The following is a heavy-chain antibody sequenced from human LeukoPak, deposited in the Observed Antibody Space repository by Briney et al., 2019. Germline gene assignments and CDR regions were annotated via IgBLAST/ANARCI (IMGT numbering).Heavy chain of an antibody. J-gene: IGHJ4*02. D-gene: IGHD5-24*01. CDR2: INPNTGGT. V-gene: IGHV1-2*02. Sequence: ASVKVSCKASGYTFTDYHMHWVRRAPGQGLEWVGWINPNTGGTNYAQSFQGRVTMTRDTSINTSYMQLSSLISDDTALYFCARGGHGHTQNDFWGQGTLVTVSS. CDR3: ARGGHGHTQNDF. CDR1: GYTFTDYH.